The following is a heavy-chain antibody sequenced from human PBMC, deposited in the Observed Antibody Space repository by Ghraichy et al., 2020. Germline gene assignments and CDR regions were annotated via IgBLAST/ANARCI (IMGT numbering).Heavy chain of an antibody. CDR2: IYHSGST. V-gene: IGHV4-30-2*01. CDR3: ARDFGDI. D-gene: IGHD3-16*01. J-gene: IGHJ3*02. Sequence: SLNISCAVSGGSISSGGYSWSWIRQPPGKGLEWIGYIYHSGSTYYNPSLKSRVTISVDRSKNQFSLKLSSVTAADTAVYYCARDFGDIWGQGTMVTVSS. CDR1: GGSISSGGYS.